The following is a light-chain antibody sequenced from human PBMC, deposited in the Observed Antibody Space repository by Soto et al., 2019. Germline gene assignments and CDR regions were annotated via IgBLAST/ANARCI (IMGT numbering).Light chain of an antibody. CDR3: QQYNSYSWT. CDR1: QSISSW. CDR2: KAS. J-gene: IGKJ1*01. V-gene: IGKV1-5*03. Sequence: DIQMTQSPSTLSASVGDRVTITCRASQSISSWLAWYQQKPGKAPKLLIYKASSLESGVPSRFSDSGSGTEFTLTISSLQPDDFATYYCQQYNSYSWTFGQGTKV.